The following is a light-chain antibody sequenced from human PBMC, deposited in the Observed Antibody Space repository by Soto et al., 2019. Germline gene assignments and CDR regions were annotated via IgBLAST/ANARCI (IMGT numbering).Light chain of an antibody. CDR3: QQYGSSIT. Sequence: NQSPATVSLPQWERATLSCRASQSVSSSYLAWYQQKPGQAPRLLIYGASSRATGIPDRFSGSGSGTDFTLTISRLEPEDFAVYYCQQYGSSITFGQGTRLENK. J-gene: IGKJ5*01. CDR2: GAS. CDR1: QSVSSSY. V-gene: IGKV3-20*01.